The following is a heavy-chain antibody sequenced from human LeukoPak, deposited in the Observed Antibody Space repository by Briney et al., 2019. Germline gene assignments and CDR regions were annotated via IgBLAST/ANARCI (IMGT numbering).Heavy chain of an antibody. Sequence: SETLSLTCTVSGGSISSSSYYWGWIRQPPGKGLEWIGSIYYSGSTYYNPSLKSRVTISVDTSKNQFSLKLSSVTAADTAVYYCARQTFGYFALWSPFDYWGQGTLVTVSS. CDR1: GGSISSSSYY. J-gene: IGHJ4*02. CDR2: IYYSGST. D-gene: IGHD3-22*01. V-gene: IGHV4-39*01. CDR3: ARQTFGYFALWSPFDY.